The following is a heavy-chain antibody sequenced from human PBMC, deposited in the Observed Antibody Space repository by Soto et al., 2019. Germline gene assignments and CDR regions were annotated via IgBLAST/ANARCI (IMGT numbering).Heavy chain of an antibody. D-gene: IGHD6-13*01. J-gene: IGHJ6*02. CDR1: GFIFTSYS. Sequence: EVQLVDSGGGLVKPGGSLRLSCAASGFIFTSYSMNWVRQAPGKGLEWVSSISSSSSYIYYADSVKGRFTISRDNAKKSLYRQMSSLRAEDTAVYYCARDSGSSSDYYGMDVWGQGTTVTVSS. CDR2: ISSSSSYI. CDR3: ARDSGSSSDYYGMDV. V-gene: IGHV3-21*01.